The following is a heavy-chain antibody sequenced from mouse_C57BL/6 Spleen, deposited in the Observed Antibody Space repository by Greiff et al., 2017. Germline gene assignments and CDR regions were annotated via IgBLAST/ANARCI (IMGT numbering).Heavy chain of an antibody. J-gene: IGHJ2*01. D-gene: IGHD2-10*02. Sequence: EVKLMESGGGLVKPGGSLKLSCAASGFTFSDYGMHWVRQAPEKGLEWVAYISSGSSTIYYADTVKGRFTISRDNAKNTLFLQMTSLRSEDTAMYYCARPSMTGYYFDYWGQGTTLTVSS. CDR3: ARPSMTGYYFDY. CDR2: ISSGSSTI. CDR1: GFTFSDYG. V-gene: IGHV5-17*01.